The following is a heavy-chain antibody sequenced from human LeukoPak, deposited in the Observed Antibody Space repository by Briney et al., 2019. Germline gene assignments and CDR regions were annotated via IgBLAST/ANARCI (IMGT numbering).Heavy chain of an antibody. CDR1: GFTVSSNY. CDR3: ARDGDRSGYYGMDV. V-gene: IGHV3-53*01. D-gene: IGHD1-14*01. CDR2: IYSGGST. J-gene: IGHJ6*02. Sequence: GGSLRLSCAASGFTVSSNYMSWVRQAPGKGLEWVSVIYSGGSTYYADSVKGRFTISRDNSKNTLYLQMNSLRAEDTAAYYCARDGDRSGYYGMDVWGQGTTVTVSS.